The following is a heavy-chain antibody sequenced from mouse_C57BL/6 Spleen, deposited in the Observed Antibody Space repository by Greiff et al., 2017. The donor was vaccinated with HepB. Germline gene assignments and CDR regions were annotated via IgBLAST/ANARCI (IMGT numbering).Heavy chain of an antibody. J-gene: IGHJ3*01. D-gene: IGHD1-1*01. CDR1: GYTFTDFY. CDR3: AGGSYGPFAY. V-gene: IGHV1-77*01. Sequence: QVQLKQSGAELVQPGASVKISCKASGYTFTDFYINWVKQRPGQGLEWIGKSGPGSGSTYYDERLKGKATLTADKSSSTAYMELSSLTSEASAVAFCAGGSYGPFAYWGQGTLVTVSA. CDR2: SGPGSGST.